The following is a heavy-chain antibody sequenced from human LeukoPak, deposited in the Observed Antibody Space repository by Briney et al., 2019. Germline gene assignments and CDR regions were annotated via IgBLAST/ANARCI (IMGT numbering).Heavy chain of an antibody. Sequence: ASVKVSCKASGYTFTSYAITWVRQAPGQGLEWLGWISAYNGNTNYAQKFQGRVTMTRGTSTSTVYMELSSLRSEDTAVYYCAIFPTMVRGVILYYWGQGTLVTVSS. D-gene: IGHD3-10*01. J-gene: IGHJ4*02. CDR3: AIFPTMVRGVILYY. CDR2: ISAYNGNT. V-gene: IGHV1-18*01. CDR1: GYTFTSYA.